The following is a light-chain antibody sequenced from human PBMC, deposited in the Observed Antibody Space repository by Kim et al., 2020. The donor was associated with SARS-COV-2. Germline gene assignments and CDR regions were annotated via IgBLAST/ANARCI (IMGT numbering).Light chain of an antibody. CDR3: QSYDSSLAWV. V-gene: IGLV1-40*01. CDR2: DDN. CDR1: SSNIGAGYG. Sequence: QLVLTQPPSVSGAPGQRVTISCTGSSSNIGAGYGVHWYQQLPGTAPKLLIYDDNNRPSGVPGRFSGSKSGTSASLAITGLQAEDEADYYCQSYDSSLAWVFGEGTQLTVL. J-gene: IGLJ3*02.